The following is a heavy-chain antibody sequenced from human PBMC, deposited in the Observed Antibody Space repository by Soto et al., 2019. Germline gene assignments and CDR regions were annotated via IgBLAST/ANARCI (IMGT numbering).Heavy chain of an antibody. D-gene: IGHD3-22*01. Sequence: EVQLVESGGGLVKPGGSLRLSCAASGFTFSTYNMNWVRQAPGKGLEWVSSISSSSTYIYYADSVKGRFTISRDNAKNSLYLQMNSLRAEDTAVYYCARVVDYYDPYYCNGMDVWGQGTTVTVSS. CDR1: GFTFSTYN. CDR3: ARVVDYYDPYYCNGMDV. V-gene: IGHV3-21*01. J-gene: IGHJ6*02. CDR2: ISSSSTYI.